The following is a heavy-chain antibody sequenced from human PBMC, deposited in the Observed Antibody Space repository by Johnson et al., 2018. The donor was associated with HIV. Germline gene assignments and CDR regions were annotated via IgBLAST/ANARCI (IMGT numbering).Heavy chain of an antibody. J-gene: IGHJ3*02. CDR1: GFTFDDYG. D-gene: IGHD3-3*01. V-gene: IGHV3-20*04. CDR2: INRNGGST. CDR3: ARGTCCADFWSGRGAFDI. Sequence: VQLVESGGGLVRPGGSLRPSCAASGFTFDDYGLSWVRQAPGKGLEWVTGINRNGGSTGYADSVKGRFTISRDNAKNSLYLQINSLRAEDTAVYYCARGTCCADFWSGRGAFDIWGQGTMVTVSS.